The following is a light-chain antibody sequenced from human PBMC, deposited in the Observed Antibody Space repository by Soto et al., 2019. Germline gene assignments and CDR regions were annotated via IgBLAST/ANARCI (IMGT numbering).Light chain of an antibody. CDR2: GAS. Sequence: EIVMTQSPATLSLSPGERATLSCRASQSVSSSYLSWYQQKPGQAPRLLIYGASTRATGIPARFSGSGSGTDFTLTISSLQPEDFEVYYCQQDYNLYTFGQGTKLEIK. J-gene: IGKJ2*01. CDR3: QQDYNLYT. V-gene: IGKV3D-7*01. CDR1: QSVSSSY.